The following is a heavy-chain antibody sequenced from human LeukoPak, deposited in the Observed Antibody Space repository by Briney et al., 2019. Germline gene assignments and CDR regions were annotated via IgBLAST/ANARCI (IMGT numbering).Heavy chain of an antibody. V-gene: IGHV4-30-2*01. CDR3: ARGGRSHQFDY. Sequence: PSQTLSLTCTVSGGSISSGGYYWSWIRQPPGKGLEWIGYIYHSGSTYYNPSLKSRVTISVDRSKNQFSLKLSSVTAADTAVYYCARGGRSHQFDYWGQGTLATVSS. CDR2: IYHSGST. CDR1: GGSISSGGYY. J-gene: IGHJ4*02.